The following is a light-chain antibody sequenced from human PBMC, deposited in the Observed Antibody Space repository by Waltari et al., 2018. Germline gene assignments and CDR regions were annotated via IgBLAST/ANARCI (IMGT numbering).Light chain of an antibody. CDR3: QSADSSGTYVV. CDR1: ALPKQY. V-gene: IGLV3-25*03. J-gene: IGLJ2*01. Sequence: SYELTQPPSVSVSPGQTARITCSGDALPKQYAYWYQQKPGQAPVLVIYENCERPSGVPERFSGSSSGTTVTLTISGVQAEDEADYYCQSADSSGTYVVFGGGTKLTVL. CDR2: ENC.